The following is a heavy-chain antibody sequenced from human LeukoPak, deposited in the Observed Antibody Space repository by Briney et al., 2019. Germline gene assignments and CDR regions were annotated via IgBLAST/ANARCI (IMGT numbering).Heavy chain of an antibody. CDR3: TTGGSYDY. CDR2: IKSHTDGGTT. Sequence: SGGSLRSSCAASGFNCSNGWMTWVRQAQGKALEWVGRIKSHTDGGTTDYAAPVKGRFTVSRDDSKNTLYLQMDSLKTEDTAVYYCTTGGSYDYWGQGTLVTVSS. D-gene: IGHD3-10*01. CDR1: GFNCSNGW. J-gene: IGHJ4*02. V-gene: IGHV3-15*01.